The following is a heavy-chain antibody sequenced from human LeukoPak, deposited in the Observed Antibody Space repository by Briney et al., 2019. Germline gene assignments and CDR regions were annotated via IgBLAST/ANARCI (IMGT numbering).Heavy chain of an antibody. CDR1: GDSISGYY. CDR2: INTSGST. D-gene: IGHD5-18*01. J-gene: IGHJ4*02. V-gene: IGHV4-4*07. CDR3: ARDRSYGPDH. Sequence: SETLSLTCTVSGDSISGYYWSWIRLFAGKGLEWIGRINTSGSTNYKPSLKSRVTMSVDTSKNQFSLKLSPVTAADTAVYYCARDRSYGPDHWGQGTLVTVSS.